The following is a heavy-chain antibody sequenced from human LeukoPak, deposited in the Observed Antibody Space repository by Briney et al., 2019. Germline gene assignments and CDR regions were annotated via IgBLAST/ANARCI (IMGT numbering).Heavy chain of an antibody. J-gene: IGHJ4*02. V-gene: IGHV4-59*08. CDR2: LHSSGVT. D-gene: IGHD3-22*01. CDR1: GDSIHSSY. CDR3: ARHGRLYYDSRSFGFDF. Sequence: PSETLSLTRTVSGDSIHSSYWSWIRQLPWGLEWIGYLHSSGVTKSNPSLEGRVTISVDTSKNQFSLRLRSVTAADTAVYYCARHGRLYYDSRSFGFDFWGQGTLVTVSP.